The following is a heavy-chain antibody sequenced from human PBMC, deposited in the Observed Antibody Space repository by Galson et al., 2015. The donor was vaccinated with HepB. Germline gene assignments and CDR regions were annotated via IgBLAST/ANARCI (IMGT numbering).Heavy chain of an antibody. CDR1: GFTFSNAW. Sequence: SLRLSCAASGFTFSNAWMDWVRQAPGKGLEWVGRIKSKTDGGTKDYAAPVKGRFTISRDDSKNTLYLQMNSLKTEDTAVYYCTSTTHYYDSSGYWARDWFDPWGQGTLVTVSS. J-gene: IGHJ5*02. V-gene: IGHV3-15*07. D-gene: IGHD3-22*01. CDR2: IKSKTDGGTK. CDR3: TSTTHYYDSSGYWARDWFDP.